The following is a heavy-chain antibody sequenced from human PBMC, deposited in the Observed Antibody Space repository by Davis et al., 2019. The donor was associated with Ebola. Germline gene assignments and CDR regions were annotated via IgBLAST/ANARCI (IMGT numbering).Heavy chain of an antibody. D-gene: IGHD3-3*01. CDR2: IYHSGST. CDR3: ARVGYYDFWSGYYTKNWFDP. V-gene: IGHV4-59*01. Sequence: MPSETLSLTCTVSGGSISAYYWSWIRQPPGKGLEWIGYIYHSGSTYYNPSLKSRVTISVDTSKNQFSLKLSSVTAADTAIYYCARVGYYDFWSGYYTKNWFDPWGQGTLVTVSS. CDR1: GGSISAYY. J-gene: IGHJ5*02.